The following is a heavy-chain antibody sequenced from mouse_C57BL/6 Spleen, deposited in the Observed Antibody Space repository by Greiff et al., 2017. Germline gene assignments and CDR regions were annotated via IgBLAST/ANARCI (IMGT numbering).Heavy chain of an antibody. CDR2: IYPRSGNT. CDR3: ARSPDGYYDY. D-gene: IGHD2-3*01. V-gene: IGHV1-81*01. Sequence: VKLQESGAELARPGASVKLSCKASGYTFTSYGISWVKQRTGQGLEWIGEIYPRSGNTYYNEKFKGKDTLIADKSSSTAYIELRSLTSENSAVYFCARSPDGYYDYGGQGTTLTLSS. J-gene: IGHJ2*01. CDR1: GYTFTSYG.